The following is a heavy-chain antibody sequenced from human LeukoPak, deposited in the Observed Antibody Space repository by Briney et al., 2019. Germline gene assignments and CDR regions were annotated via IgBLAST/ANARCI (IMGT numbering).Heavy chain of an antibody. Sequence: GGSLRLSCAASGFTFSSSAMSWIRQAPGKGLEWVSYISSSGSTIYYADSVKGRFTISRDNAKNSLYLQMNSLRAEDTAVYYCARDSGERSSSVFWGQGTLVTVSS. J-gene: IGHJ4*02. CDR3: ARDSGERSSSVF. D-gene: IGHD6-13*01. CDR2: ISSSGSTI. V-gene: IGHV3-11*01. CDR1: GFTFSSSA.